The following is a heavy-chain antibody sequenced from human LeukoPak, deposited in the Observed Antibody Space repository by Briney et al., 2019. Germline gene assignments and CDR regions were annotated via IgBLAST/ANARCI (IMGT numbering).Heavy chain of an antibody. Sequence: ASVKVFCKASGGTFSSYAISWVRQAPGQGLEWMGGIIPIFGTANYAQKFQGRVTITADKSTSTAYMELSSLRSEDTAVYYCARDYGDYGDYGPSEYWGQGTLVTVSS. CDR3: ARDYGDYGDYGPSEY. V-gene: IGHV1-69*06. CDR1: GGTFSSYA. J-gene: IGHJ4*02. D-gene: IGHD4-17*01. CDR2: IIPIFGTA.